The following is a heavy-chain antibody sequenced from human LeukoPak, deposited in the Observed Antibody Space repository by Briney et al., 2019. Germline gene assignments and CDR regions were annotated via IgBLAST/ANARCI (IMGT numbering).Heavy chain of an antibody. V-gene: IGHV1-18*01. CDR2: ISAYNGNT. Sequence: ASVKVSCKASGYTFTSYGISWVRQPPGQGLEWMGWISAYNGNTNYAQKLQGRVTMTTDTSTSTAYMELRSLRSDDTAVYYCARTSNYGDYGDSHWFDPWGQGTLVTVSS. J-gene: IGHJ5*02. D-gene: IGHD4-17*01. CDR1: GYTFTSYG. CDR3: ARTSNYGDYGDSHWFDP.